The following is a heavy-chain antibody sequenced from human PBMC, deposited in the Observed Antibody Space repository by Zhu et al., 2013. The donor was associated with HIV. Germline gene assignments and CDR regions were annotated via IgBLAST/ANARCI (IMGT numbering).Heavy chain of an antibody. Sequence: QVQLVQSGAEVRKSGSSVKVSCQASGGPLINYAISWVRQARGQGLEWMGGIIPIFDTVKYAQKFQGRVTITADESTSTAYMELSSLRSEDTAVYYCARGVGYGDYYYYYYMDVVGQRDHGHRLL. CDR3: ARGVGYGDYYYYYYMDV. CDR2: IIPIFDTV. D-gene: IGHD4-17*01. V-gene: IGHV1-69*01. J-gene: IGHJ6*03. CDR1: GGPLINYA.